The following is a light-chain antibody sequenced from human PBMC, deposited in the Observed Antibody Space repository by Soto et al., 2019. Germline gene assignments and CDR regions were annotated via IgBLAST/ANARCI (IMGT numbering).Light chain of an antibody. CDR1: SSDVGAYNY. V-gene: IGLV2-14*01. CDR3: TSYSSSDIFYV. CDR2: KVT. J-gene: IGLJ1*01. Sequence: QSAPTQPASVSGSPGQSITISCTGTSSDVGAYNYVSWYRQHPGKGPELIIYKVTDRPSGVSSRFSGSKSGNTASLTISGLQADDEADYYCTSYSSSDIFYVFGTGTKLTVL.